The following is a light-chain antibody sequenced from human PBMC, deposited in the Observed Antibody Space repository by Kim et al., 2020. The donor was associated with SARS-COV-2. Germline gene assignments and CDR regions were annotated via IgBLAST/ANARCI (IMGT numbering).Light chain of an antibody. J-gene: IGLJ1*01. Sequence: VAVGQTARMPCGGEGVGRKNRHKYQKKPGRAAVLVIYGNNNRPSGIPERFSGSNSGNAATLTISRAQARDGADYYCQVWVSTTNVFGTGTKVTVL. CDR3: QVWVSTTNV. V-gene: IGLV3-9*01. CDR2: GNN. CDR1: GVGRKN.